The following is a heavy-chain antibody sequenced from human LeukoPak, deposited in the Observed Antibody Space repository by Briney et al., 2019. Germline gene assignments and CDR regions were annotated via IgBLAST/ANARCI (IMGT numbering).Heavy chain of an antibody. CDR3: ATLTVASSFDY. V-gene: IGHV3-7*01. D-gene: IGHD6-19*01. CDR2: IKQLGSEK. CDR1: GFTFRTYW. Sequence: GGSLRLSCAASGFTFRTYWMSWVRQSPGKGLEWVANIKQLGSEKYYEDSVKGRFTISRDDAKNSLYLQMNSLRGEDTAVYYCATLTVASSFDYWGQGTLVTVSS. J-gene: IGHJ4*02.